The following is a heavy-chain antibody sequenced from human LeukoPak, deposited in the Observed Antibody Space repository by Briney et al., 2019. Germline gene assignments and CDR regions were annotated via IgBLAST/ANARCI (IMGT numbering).Heavy chain of an antibody. Sequence: GASVKVSCKASGYTFTSYGISWVRQAPGQGLEWMGWISAYNGNTNYAQKLQGRVTMTTDTSTSTAYMELRSLRSDDTAVYYCARDLPPWGTTVATTESDYWGQGTLVTVSS. V-gene: IGHV1-18*01. D-gene: IGHD4-17*01. J-gene: IGHJ4*02. CDR1: GYTFTSYG. CDR2: ISAYNGNT. CDR3: ARDLPPWGTTVATTESDY.